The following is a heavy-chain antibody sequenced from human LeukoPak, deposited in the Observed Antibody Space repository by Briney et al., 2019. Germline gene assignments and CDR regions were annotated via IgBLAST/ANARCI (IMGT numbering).Heavy chain of an antibody. J-gene: IGHJ5*02. Sequence: SETLSLTCTVSGGSISSGGYYWSWIRQPPGTGLEWIGYIYHSGSTYYNPSLKSRVTISVDRSKNQFSLKLSSVTAADTAVYYCARVGHYYDSSGYPNWFDPWGQGTLVTVSS. CDR1: GGSISSGGYY. D-gene: IGHD3-22*01. CDR3: ARVGHYYDSSGYPNWFDP. CDR2: IYHSGST. V-gene: IGHV4-30-2*01.